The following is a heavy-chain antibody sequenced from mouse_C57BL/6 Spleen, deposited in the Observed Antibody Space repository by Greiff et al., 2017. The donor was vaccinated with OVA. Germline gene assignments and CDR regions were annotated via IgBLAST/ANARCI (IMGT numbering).Heavy chain of an antibody. V-gene: IGHV5-4*01. J-gene: IGHJ4*01. CDR3: ARDDCDAAPYYYAMDY. D-gene: IGHD2-4*01. CDR2: ISDGGSYT. CDR1: GFTFSSYA. Sequence: DVKLVESGGGLVKPGGSLKLSCAASGFTFSSYAMSWVRQTPEKRLEWVATISDGGSYTYYPDNVKGRFTISRDNAKNNLYLQMSHLKSEDTAMYYCARDDCDAAPYYYAMDYWGQGTSVTVSS.